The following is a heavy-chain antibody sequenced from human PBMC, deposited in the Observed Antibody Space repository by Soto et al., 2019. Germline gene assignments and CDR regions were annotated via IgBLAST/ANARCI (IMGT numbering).Heavy chain of an antibody. CDR1: GGSFSGYQ. CDR2: INDSGNI. J-gene: IGHJ6*03. V-gene: IGHV4-34*01. Sequence: QVQLQQWGAGLLKPSETLSLTCAVYGGSFSGYQWTWIRQTPGKRLEWIGEINDSGNINYNPSLKSRVTILVDTPKKQISLKLSSVTAADTAVYYCARGIIIWFGELSRRGGYYYYMDVWGKGTTVTVSS. CDR3: ARGIIIWFGELSRRGGYYYYMDV. D-gene: IGHD3-10*01.